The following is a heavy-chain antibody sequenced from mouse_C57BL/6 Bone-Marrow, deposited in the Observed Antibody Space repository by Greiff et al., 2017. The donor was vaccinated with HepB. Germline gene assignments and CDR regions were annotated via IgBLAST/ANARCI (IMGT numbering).Heavy chain of an antibody. CDR3: ARDDYEGFDY. CDR2: ISYDGSN. V-gene: IGHV3-6*01. J-gene: IGHJ2*01. Sequence: DVKLQESGPGLVKPSQSLSLTCSVTGYSITSGYYWNWIRQFPGNKLEWMGYISYDGSNNYNPSLKNRISITRDTSKNQFFLKLNSVTTEDTATYYCARDDYEGFDYWGQGTTLTVSS. CDR1: GYSITSGYY. D-gene: IGHD2-4*01.